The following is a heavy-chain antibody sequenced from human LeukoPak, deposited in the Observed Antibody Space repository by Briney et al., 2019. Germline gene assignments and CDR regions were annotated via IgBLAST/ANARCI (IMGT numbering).Heavy chain of an antibody. J-gene: IGHJ4*02. CDR2: FDPEHSET. V-gene: IGHV1-24*01. CDR1: GYTLTELS. CDR3: TTVRLTYYDFWSGFYY. D-gene: IGHD3-3*01. Sequence: ASVKVSCKVSGYTLTELSMHWVRQAPGKGLEWMGGFDPEHSETIHAQKFLGRFTMTEDTSTDTAYMELSGLRSEDTAVYYCTTVRLTYYDFWSGFYYWGQGTLVTVSS.